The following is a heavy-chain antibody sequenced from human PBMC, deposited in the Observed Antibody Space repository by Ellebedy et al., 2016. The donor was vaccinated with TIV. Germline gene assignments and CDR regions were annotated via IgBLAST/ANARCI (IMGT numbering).Heavy chain of an antibody. Sequence: GESLKISXAASGVTFSSYWMSWVRQAPGKGLEWVANIKQDGSEKYYVDSVKGRFTISRDNAKNSLYLQMNSLRAEDTAVYYCASSSWSDLDYWGQGTLVTVSS. CDR2: IKQDGSEK. J-gene: IGHJ4*02. CDR3: ASSSWSDLDY. D-gene: IGHD6-13*01. CDR1: GVTFSSYW. V-gene: IGHV3-7*01.